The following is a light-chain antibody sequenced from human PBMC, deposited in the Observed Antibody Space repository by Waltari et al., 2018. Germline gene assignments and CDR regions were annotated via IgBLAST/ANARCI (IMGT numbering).Light chain of an antibody. CDR1: HNIINF. CDR3: QQSYTNPPA. Sequence: DILMTQSPSSLSASVGDRVTITCRASHNIINFLSWYQQKPGRAPRLLMYAASTLQSGVPSRFSGSGSGTDFTLTINSLQPEDIATYYCQQSYTNPPAFAAGTKVEIK. J-gene: IGKJ4*01. CDR2: AAS. V-gene: IGKV1-39*01.